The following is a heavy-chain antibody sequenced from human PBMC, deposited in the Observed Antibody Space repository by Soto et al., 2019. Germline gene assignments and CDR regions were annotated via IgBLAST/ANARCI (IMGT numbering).Heavy chain of an antibody. J-gene: IGHJ5*02. Sequence: QVQLVQSGAEVKKPGASVKVPCKASGYTFTSYGISWVRQAPGQGLEWMGWISAYNGNTNYAQKLQGRVTMTTDTSTSTAYMELRSLRSDDTAVYYCARGDWKYYDILTGYRNWFDPWGQGTLVTVSS. CDR3: ARGDWKYYDILTGYRNWFDP. CDR1: GYTFTSYG. D-gene: IGHD3-9*01. V-gene: IGHV1-18*01. CDR2: ISAYNGNT.